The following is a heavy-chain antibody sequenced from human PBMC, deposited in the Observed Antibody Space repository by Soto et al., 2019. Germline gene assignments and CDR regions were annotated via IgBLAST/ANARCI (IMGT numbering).Heavy chain of an antibody. J-gene: IGHJ2*01. V-gene: IGHV1-69*12. D-gene: IGHD3-10*01. CDR1: GGTFSSYA. CDR2: IIPIFGTA. Sequence: QVQLVQSGAEVKKPGSSVKVSCKASGGTFSSYAISWVRQAPGQGLEWMGGIIPIFGTANYAQKFQGRVTITANESTSKGYMELSSLRSEDTSVYYCARDLRNHYGSGSQYWYFDLWGRGTLVTVSS. CDR3: ARDLRNHYGSGSQYWYFDL.